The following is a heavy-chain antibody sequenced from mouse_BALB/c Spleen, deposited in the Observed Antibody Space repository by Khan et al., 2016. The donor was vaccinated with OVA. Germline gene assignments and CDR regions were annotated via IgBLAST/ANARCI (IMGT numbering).Heavy chain of an antibody. CDR1: GYSITSGYG. CDR3: DRTARIKY. CDR2: ISYSGST. V-gene: IGHV3-2*02. J-gene: IGHJ2*01. Sequence: EVQLQESGPGLVKPSQSLYLTCTVTGYSITSGYGWNWIRQLPGNKLEWMGYISYSGSTNYNPYFKSRTPITRDTSKNQFFLQLNSVTTEDTATDCCDRTARIKYWGQGTTLTVSS. D-gene: IGHD1-2*01.